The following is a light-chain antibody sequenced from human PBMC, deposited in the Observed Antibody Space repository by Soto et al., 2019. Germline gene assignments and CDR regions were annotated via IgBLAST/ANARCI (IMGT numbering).Light chain of an antibody. J-gene: IGKJ4*01. CDR2: GAS. CDR1: QSVSSN. V-gene: IGKV3-15*01. Sequence: EIVMTQSPATLSVSPGERATLSCRASQSVSSNLAWYQQKPGQAPRLLIYGASTRATGIPARLSGSGSGTEFTLTISSLQSEDFAVYYCQQRSNWPLTFGGGTKVDIK. CDR3: QQRSNWPLT.